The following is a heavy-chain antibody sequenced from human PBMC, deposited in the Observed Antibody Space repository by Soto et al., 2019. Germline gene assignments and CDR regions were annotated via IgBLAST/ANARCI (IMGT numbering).Heavy chain of an antibody. CDR2: IYPGDSDT. V-gene: IGHV5-51*01. CDR3: GRLPSSGNPNGGALYV. CDR1: GYTFATYW. Sequence: EVQLVQSGAEVKKPGESLRISCEASGYTFATYWIAWVRQSPGKGLEWMAIIYPGDSDTRYNPSFQGHVTTSSDASTSIAYLQLTSLKASDTAIYFCGRLPSSGNPNGGALYVWSQGTVISVSS. D-gene: IGHD2-15*01. J-gene: IGHJ3*01.